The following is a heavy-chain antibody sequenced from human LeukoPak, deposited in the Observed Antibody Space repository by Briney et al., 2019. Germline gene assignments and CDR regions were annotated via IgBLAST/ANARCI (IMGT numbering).Heavy chain of an antibody. D-gene: IGHD1-1*01. CDR3: VRDNWNEFDP. V-gene: IGHV1-18*01. J-gene: IGHJ5*02. CDR2: VSTYNSET. Sequence: VASVKVSCKASGYRFSSVGIGWVRQAPGQGLEWIGWVSTYNSETNYAPKFQARVTMTKDTSTSTVFLEMWSLRADDTAVYYCVRDNWNEFDPWGQGTLVTVSS. CDR1: GYRFSSVG.